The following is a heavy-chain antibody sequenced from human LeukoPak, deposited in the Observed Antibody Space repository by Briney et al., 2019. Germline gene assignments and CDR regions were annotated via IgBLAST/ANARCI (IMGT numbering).Heavy chain of an antibody. CDR3: SKGGCIAARPIDC. CDR2: ISSNGGST. J-gene: IGHJ4*02. Sequence: PGGALRPSRAASVFTFSSYAMHWGRQAPGKGLEYVSAISSNGGSTYYANSVKGRFTISRDNSKTTLFLQRGSLRAGDLAVYYCSKGGCIAARPIDCWGEGTLVTVSS. D-gene: IGHD6-6*01. V-gene: IGHV3-64*01. CDR1: VFTFSSYA.